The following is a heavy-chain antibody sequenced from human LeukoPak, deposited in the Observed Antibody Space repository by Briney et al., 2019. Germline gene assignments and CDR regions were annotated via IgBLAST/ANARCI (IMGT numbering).Heavy chain of an antibody. CDR1: GGSISSYY. CDR2: ISYSGST. V-gene: IGHV4-59*01. CDR3: ARATSGWDYAFHI. Sequence: PSETLSLTCTVSGGSISSYYWSWIRQPPGKGLEWIGYISYSGSTNYNPSLKSRATISVDTSKSQFSLKLTSVTAADTAVYYCARATSGWDYAFHIWGQGTMVAVSS. D-gene: IGHD6-19*01. J-gene: IGHJ3*02.